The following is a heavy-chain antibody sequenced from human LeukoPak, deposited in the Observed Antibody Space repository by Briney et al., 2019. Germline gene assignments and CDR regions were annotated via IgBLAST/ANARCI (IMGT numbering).Heavy chain of an antibody. Sequence: SETLSLTCTVSGSSISSGGYYWSWIRQHPGKGLEWIGYIYYSGSTYYNPSLKSRVTISVDTSKNQFSLKLSSVTAADTAVYYCARTSYDFWSGYPHPFDYWGQGTLVTVSS. CDR2: IYYSGST. D-gene: IGHD3-3*01. CDR3: ARTSYDFWSGYPHPFDY. CDR1: GSSISSGGYY. V-gene: IGHV4-31*03. J-gene: IGHJ4*02.